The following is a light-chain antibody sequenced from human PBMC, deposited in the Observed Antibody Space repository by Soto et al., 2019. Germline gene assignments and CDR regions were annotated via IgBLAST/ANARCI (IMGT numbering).Light chain of an antibody. V-gene: IGLV1-40*01. Sequence: QSVLTQPPSESGAPGQRVTISCTGSSSNIGAGYDVHWYQQLPGTAPKLLIYGNINRPSGVPDRFSGSKSGTSASLAITGLQAEDEADYYCQSYDSSLSGSVFGGGTKLTV. J-gene: IGLJ3*02. CDR2: GNI. CDR3: QSYDSSLSGSV. CDR1: SSNIGAGYD.